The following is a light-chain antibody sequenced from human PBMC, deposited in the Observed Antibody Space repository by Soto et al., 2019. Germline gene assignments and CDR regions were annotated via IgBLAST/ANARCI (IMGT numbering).Light chain of an antibody. V-gene: IGLV2-14*03. CDR1: SSDVGGYNY. CDR3: SSYTTSNTRQIV. J-gene: IGLJ1*01. CDR2: DVT. Sequence: QSALTQPASVSGSSGQSITISGTGTSSDVGGYNYVSWYQHHPGKAPKLIIYDVTNRPSGVSNPFSGSKSGNTASLTISGLQPEDEADYYCSSYTTSNTRQIVFGTGTKVTVL.